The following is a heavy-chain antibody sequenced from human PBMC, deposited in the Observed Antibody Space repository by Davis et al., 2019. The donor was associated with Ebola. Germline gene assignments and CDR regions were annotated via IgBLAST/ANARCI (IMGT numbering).Heavy chain of an antibody. CDR1: GGTFSSHA. J-gene: IGHJ1*01. V-gene: IGHV1-69*13. CDR3: ARESRWYYDSSGYYPEYFQH. CDR2: FIPIFDTR. Sequence: SVKVSCKASGGTFSSHAISWVRQAPGQGLEWMGGFIPIFDTRKYAQKFQGRVTITADESTSTAYMELSSLRSEDTAVYYCARESRWYYDSSGYYPEYFQHWGQGTLVTVSS. D-gene: IGHD3-22*01.